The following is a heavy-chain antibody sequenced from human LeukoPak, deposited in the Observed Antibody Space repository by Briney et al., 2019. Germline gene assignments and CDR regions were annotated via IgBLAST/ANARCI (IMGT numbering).Heavy chain of an antibody. CDR2: ISYDGSNK. V-gene: IGHV3-30*18. Sequence: PGRSLRLSCAASGFTSSSYGMHWVRQAPGKGLEWVALISYDGSNKYYADSVKGRFTISRDNSKNTLYLQMNSLRAEDTAVYYCAKDPLIYDYVWGSYRYEGYFDYWGQGTLVTVSS. CDR3: AKDPLIYDYVWGSYRYEGYFDY. CDR1: GFTSSSYG. J-gene: IGHJ4*02. D-gene: IGHD3-16*02.